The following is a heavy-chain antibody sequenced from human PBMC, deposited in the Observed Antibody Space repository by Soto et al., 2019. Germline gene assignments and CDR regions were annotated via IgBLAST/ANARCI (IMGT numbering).Heavy chain of an antibody. CDR1: EFTFSNYD. CDR2: IRNNGGST. CDR3: ARRGDASGSYFDF. Sequence: GGSLRLSCAASEFTFSNYDMSWVRQAPGKGLEWVSAIRNNGGSTYSAASVRGRFTISRDNSNNTLYLQMDSLRVEDTAIYYCARRGDASGSYFDFWGQGTLVTVSS. V-gene: IGHV3-23*01. J-gene: IGHJ4*02. D-gene: IGHD3-10*01.